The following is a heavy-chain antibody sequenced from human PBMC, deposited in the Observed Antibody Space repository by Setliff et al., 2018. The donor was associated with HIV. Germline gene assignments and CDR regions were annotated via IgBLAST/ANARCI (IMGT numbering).Heavy chain of an antibody. V-gene: IGHV1-46*01. CDR3: ARDPAPSSSASYFQH. Sequence: GASVKVSCKASGYIFTTYCMHWVRQAPGQGLEWMGIINPSGGSTGYAQKFQGRVTMTRDTSTSTVYMELSSLRSEDTAVYYCARDPAPSSSASYFQHWGQGTPVTVSS. CDR2: INPSGGST. CDR1: GYIFTTYC. J-gene: IGHJ1*01. D-gene: IGHD6-6*01.